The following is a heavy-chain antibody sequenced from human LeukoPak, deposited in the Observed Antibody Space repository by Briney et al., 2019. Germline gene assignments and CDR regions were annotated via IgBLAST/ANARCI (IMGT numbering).Heavy chain of an antibody. CDR1: GLTLSNYW. CDR3: AKDGDGYHN. CDR2: IKEDGSAQ. Sequence: GGSLRLSCTASGLTLSNYWMIWVRQAPGKGLQWVANIKEDGSAQYYADSVKGRFTISRDNTKNSLYLQMNSLTAEDTAMYYCAKDGDGYHNWGQGALVTVSS. V-gene: IGHV3-7*01. J-gene: IGHJ4*02. D-gene: IGHD3-9*01.